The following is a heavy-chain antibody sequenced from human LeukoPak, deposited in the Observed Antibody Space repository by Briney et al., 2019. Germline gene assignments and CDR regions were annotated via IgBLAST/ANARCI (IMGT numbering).Heavy chain of an antibody. J-gene: IGHJ2*01. Sequence: KPSGTLSLTCAVSGGSISRSNWWSWVRPPPGKGLEWIGEIYHSGSTNYNPSLKSRVTISVDKSKNQFSLKLSSVTAADTAVYYCARDLGWFGDPWYFDLWGRGTRVTVSS. V-gene: IGHV4-4*02. CDR1: GGSISRSNW. CDR3: ARDLGWFGDPWYFDL. D-gene: IGHD3-10*01. CDR2: IYHSGST.